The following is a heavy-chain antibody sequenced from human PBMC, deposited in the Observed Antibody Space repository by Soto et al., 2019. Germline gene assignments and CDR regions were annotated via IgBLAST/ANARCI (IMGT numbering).Heavy chain of an antibody. CDR1: GFTFSNAW. V-gene: IGHV3-15*01. CDR2: IKSKTDGGTT. Sequence: EVQLVESGGGLVKPGGSLRLSCAASGFTFSNAWMSWVRQAPGKGLEWVGRIKSKTDGGTTDYAAPVKGRFTISRDDSKITLYLQMNSLKTEDTAVYYCTTGLYGDYLEAFDIWGQGTMVTVSS. CDR3: TTGLYGDYLEAFDI. D-gene: IGHD4-17*01. J-gene: IGHJ3*02.